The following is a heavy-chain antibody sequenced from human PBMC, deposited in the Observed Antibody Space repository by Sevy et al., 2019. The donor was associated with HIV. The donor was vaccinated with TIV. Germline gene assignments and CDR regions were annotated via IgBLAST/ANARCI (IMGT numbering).Heavy chain of an antibody. CDR1: GFRFDRYS. V-gene: IGHV3-48*01. J-gene: IGHJ3*02. CDR2: ISSGSSSI. Sequence: GGSLRLSCAASGFRFDRYSMNWVRQAPGKGLEWVSYISSGSSSINYADSVKDRFPISRDNAKKSLFLQMNSLRAEDTAVYYCARGPSIFGDVDGLNIWGQGTMVTVSS. CDR3: ARGPSIFGDVDGLNI. D-gene: IGHD3-3*01.